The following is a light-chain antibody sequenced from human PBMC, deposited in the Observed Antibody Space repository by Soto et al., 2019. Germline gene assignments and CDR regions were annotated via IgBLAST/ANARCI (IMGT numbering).Light chain of an antibody. Sequence: QSVLTQPASVSGVPGQSITISCARTSSDVGGYNYVSWYQQHPGKAPKLMIYDVSNRPSGVSNRFSGSKSGNTASLTISGLQAEDEADYYCSSYTSSTLCVFGTGTKVTVL. CDR1: SSDVGGYNY. J-gene: IGLJ1*01. V-gene: IGLV2-14*01. CDR2: DVS. CDR3: SSYTSSTLCV.